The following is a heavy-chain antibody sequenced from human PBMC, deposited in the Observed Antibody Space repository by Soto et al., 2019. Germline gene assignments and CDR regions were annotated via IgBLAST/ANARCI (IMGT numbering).Heavy chain of an antibody. J-gene: IGHJ6*02. V-gene: IGHV4-30-4*01. Sequence: SETLSLTCTVSGGSISSGDYYWSWIRQPPGKGLEWIGYIYYSGSTYYNPSLKSRVTISVDTSKNQFSLKLSSVTAADTAVYYPARDRVVPAAPYYGMDVWGQVTTVTVSS. CDR3: ARDRVVPAAPYYGMDV. D-gene: IGHD2-2*01. CDR1: GGSISSGDYY. CDR2: IYYSGST.